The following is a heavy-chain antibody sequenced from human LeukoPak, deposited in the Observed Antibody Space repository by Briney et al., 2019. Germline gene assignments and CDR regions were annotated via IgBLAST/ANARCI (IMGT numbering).Heavy chain of an antibody. CDR3: ARYVVASNWFDP. CDR1: GGSITSNSYY. V-gene: IGHV4-39*01. CDR2: VYFSGNT. Sequence: SETLSLTCTGSGGSITSNSYYWAWIRQPPGKGLEWIGSVYFSGNTYFNPSLQSRLTMSLDMSKNQFSLKLTSVTAADTAIYYCARYVVASNWFDPWGRGTLVTVSS. J-gene: IGHJ5*02. D-gene: IGHD2-21*01.